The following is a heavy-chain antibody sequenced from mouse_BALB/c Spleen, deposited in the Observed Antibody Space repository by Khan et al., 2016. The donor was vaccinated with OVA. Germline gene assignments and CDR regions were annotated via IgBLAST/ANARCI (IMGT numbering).Heavy chain of an antibody. J-gene: IGHJ1*01. CDR3: ARISSYWYSDV. V-gene: IGHV9-1*02. CDR1: GYTFTNYG. D-gene: IGHD6-2*01. CDR2: INTYTGEP. Sequence: QIQLVQSGPELKKPGETVKISCKASGYTFTNYGMNWVKQAPGKGLKWMGWINTYTGEPTYADDFKGRFVITLETSASNDYLQISNLKNEDMTTYFCARISSYWYSDVWGAGTTLTVSS.